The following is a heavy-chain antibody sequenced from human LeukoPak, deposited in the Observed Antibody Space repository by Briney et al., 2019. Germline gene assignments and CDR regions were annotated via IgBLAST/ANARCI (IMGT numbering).Heavy chain of an antibody. CDR3: ARKTALYYYGSGVDY. D-gene: IGHD3-10*01. V-gene: IGHV1-2*02. Sequence: ASVKVSCTASGYTFTGYYMHWVRQAPGQGLEWMGWINPNSGGTNYAQKFQGRVTMTRDTSISTAYMELSRLRSDDTAVYYCARKTALYYYGSGVDYWGQGTLVTVSS. J-gene: IGHJ4*02. CDR1: GYTFTGYY. CDR2: INPNSGGT.